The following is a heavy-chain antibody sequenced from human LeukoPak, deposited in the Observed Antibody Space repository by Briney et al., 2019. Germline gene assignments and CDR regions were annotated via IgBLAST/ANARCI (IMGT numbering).Heavy chain of an antibody. Sequence: GGSLRLSCADSGFTFSSYSMNWVRQAPGKGLEWVSSISSGSSHIFYVDSVKGRFTISRENARNSLYLQMNSLRAEDTAVYYCARGGTGATRDDTFDIWGQGTMVTVSS. CDR2: ISSGSSHI. V-gene: IGHV3-21*01. CDR1: GFTFSSYS. D-gene: IGHD1-7*01. CDR3: ARGGTGATRDDTFDI. J-gene: IGHJ3*02.